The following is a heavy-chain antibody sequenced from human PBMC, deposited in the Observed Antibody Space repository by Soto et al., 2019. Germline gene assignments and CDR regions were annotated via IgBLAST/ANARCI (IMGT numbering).Heavy chain of an antibody. D-gene: IGHD3-10*01. Sequence: PSATLSLTCTVSGGSISSGDYYWSWIRQPPGEGLEWIGNIYYIGSTYYNPSLKSRFTISIDTSKNQFSLKLSSVTAADTAVYYCASRKSSPYFDYWGQGTLVTVSS. J-gene: IGHJ4*02. CDR3: ASRKSSPYFDY. CDR2: IYYIGST. V-gene: IGHV4-30-4*01. CDR1: GGSISSGDYY.